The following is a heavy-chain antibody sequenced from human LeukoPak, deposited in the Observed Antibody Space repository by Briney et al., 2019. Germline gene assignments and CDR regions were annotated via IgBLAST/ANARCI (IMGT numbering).Heavy chain of an antibody. V-gene: IGHV3-23*01. Sequence: GGSLRLSCAASGFTFSNYAMSWVRQAPGKGLEWVSTISGSGGSTYYADSVKGRFTISRDNAKNSLYLQMNSLRAEDTAVYYCARDLYYYDSSGYPLAGDAFDIWGQGTMVTVSS. CDR1: GFTFSNYA. J-gene: IGHJ3*02. D-gene: IGHD3-22*01. CDR3: ARDLYYYDSSGYPLAGDAFDI. CDR2: ISGSGGST.